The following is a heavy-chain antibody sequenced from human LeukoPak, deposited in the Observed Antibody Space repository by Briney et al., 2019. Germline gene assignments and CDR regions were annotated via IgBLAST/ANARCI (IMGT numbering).Heavy chain of an antibody. V-gene: IGHV3-30*02. CDR1: GFTFRDYG. J-gene: IGHJ4*02. CDR2: MRSDGFHK. CDR3: ANPSSGPIWNYFDY. Sequence: GGSLRLPCAASGFTFRDYGMYWLRKAPGKGLEWLAYMRSDGFHKHHALSVKGRFPLSRDSSENTLYVEKNNVRGEDTGVYLCANPSSGPIWNYFDYWGQGTRVTVSS. D-gene: IGHD2-2*02.